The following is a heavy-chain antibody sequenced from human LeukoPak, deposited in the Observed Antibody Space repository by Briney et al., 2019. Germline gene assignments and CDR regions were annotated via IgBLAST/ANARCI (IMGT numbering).Heavy chain of an antibody. D-gene: IGHD6-19*01. J-gene: IGHJ4*02. CDR2: INPNSGGT. CDR1: GYTFTGYY. CDR3: AREAGSGWPNFDY. V-gene: IGHV1-2*02. Sequence: ASVKVSCKASGYTFTGYYMHWVRQAPGQGLEWMGWINPNSGGTNYAQKFQGRVTMTRDTSISTAYMELSRLRSDDTAVYYCAREAGSGWPNFDYWGQGTLVTVSS.